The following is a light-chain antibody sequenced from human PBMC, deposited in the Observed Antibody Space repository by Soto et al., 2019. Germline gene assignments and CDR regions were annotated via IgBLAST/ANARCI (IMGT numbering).Light chain of an antibody. J-gene: IGKJ5*01. CDR2: GES. V-gene: IGKV3-20*01. CDR3: QKYSSSPIT. Sequence: EIVLTQSPGTLSLSPGERATLSCRASQSVNTYLAWYQQKPGQAHRTLINGESSRATGIPDRISGSGSGTDFTLTIRRLEPEEFAVYFCQKYSSSPITGGHGTRLEIK. CDR1: QSVNTY.